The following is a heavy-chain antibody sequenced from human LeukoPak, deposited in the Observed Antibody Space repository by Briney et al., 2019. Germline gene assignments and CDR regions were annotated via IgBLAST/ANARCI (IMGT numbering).Heavy chain of an antibody. CDR3: GKTDIYFNPIDY. CDR2: IHRDGRT. CDR1: GVSISSSEW. V-gene: IGHV4-4*02. D-gene: IGHD3-9*01. Sequence: PSGTLSLTCAVSGVSISSSEWWIWVCQPPGQGLEWIGEIHRDGRTRYNPSLKSRVTMSMDYSKNQFSLSVTSVTAADTAIYYCGKTDIYFNPIDYWGPGSLVTVSS. J-gene: IGHJ4*02.